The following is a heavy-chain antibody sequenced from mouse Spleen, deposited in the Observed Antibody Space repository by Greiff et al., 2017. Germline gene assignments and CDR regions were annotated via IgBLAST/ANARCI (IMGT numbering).Heavy chain of an antibody. V-gene: IGHV5-6-2*01. CDR1: GFTFSSYA. Sequence: EVQGVESGGGLVKPGGSLKLSCAASGFTFSSYAMCWVRQTPEKRLEWVAAINSNGGSTYYPDTVKDRFAISRDNAKNTLYLQMSSLRSEDTALYYCARHALVGGFAYWGQGTLVTVSA. CDR2: INSNGGST. CDR3: ARHALVGGFAY. J-gene: IGHJ3*01. D-gene: IGHD3-3*01.